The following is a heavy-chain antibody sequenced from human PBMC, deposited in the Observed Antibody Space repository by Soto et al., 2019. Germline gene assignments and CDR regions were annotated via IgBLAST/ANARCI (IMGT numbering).Heavy chain of an antibody. D-gene: IGHD2-2*01. CDR2: ISSSSSTI. CDR1: GFTFSSYS. Sequence: GGSLRLSCAASGFTFSSYSMNWVRQAPGKGLEWVSYISSSSSTIYYADSVKDRFTISRDNAKNSLYLQMNSLRDEDTAVYYCARVVTSPACYCGMDVWGQGTTVTVPS. J-gene: IGHJ6*02. V-gene: IGHV3-48*02. CDR3: ARVVTSPACYCGMDV.